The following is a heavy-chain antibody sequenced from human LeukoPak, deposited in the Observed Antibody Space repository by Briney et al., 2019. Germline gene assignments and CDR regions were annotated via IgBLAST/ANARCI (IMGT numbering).Heavy chain of an antibody. CDR2: INWNGGST. J-gene: IGHJ4*02. CDR1: GFTFDEYG. V-gene: IGHV3-20*04. D-gene: IGHD3-22*01. Sequence: GGSLRLSCAASGFTFDEYGMSWVRQAPGKGLEWVSGINWNGGSTGYADSVKGRFTISRDNAKNSLYLQMNSLRAEDTALYYCAREPRGYYYDISAADYWGQGTLVTVSS. CDR3: AREPRGYYYDISAADY.